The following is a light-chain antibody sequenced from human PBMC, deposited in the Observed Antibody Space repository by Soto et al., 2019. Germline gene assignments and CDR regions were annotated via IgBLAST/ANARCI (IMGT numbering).Light chain of an antibody. CDR2: WAS. CDR1: QSVLYSSNNKNY. J-gene: IGKJ1*01. Sequence: DIVMTQSPDSLAVSLGERATINCKSSQSVLYSSNNKNYLAWYQQKPGQPPKLLISWASTRESGVPDRFSGSGSGTDFTLTISSLQAEDVAVYYCQQYYDSSPRTFGQGTKVEI. CDR3: QQYYDSSPRT. V-gene: IGKV4-1*01.